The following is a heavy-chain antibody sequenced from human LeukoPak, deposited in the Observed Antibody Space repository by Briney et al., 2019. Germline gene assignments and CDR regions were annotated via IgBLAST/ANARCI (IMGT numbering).Heavy chain of an antibody. CDR3: ARRVVGYDSSLGFDY. Sequence: SETLSLTCTVSGGSTSSSTYYWGWIRQPPGKGLEWIGSIYYSGSTYYNPSLKSRVTISVDTSKNQFSLKLSSVTAADTAVYYCARRVVGYDSSLGFDYWGQGTLVTVSS. V-gene: IGHV4-39*01. D-gene: IGHD3-22*01. CDR1: GGSTSSSTYY. J-gene: IGHJ4*02. CDR2: IYYSGST.